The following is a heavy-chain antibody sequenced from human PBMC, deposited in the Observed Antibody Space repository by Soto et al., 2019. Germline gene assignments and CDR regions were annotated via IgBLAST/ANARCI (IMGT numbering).Heavy chain of an antibody. V-gene: IGHV4-59*01. J-gene: IGHJ4*02. D-gene: IGHD2-21*01. Sequence: SETLSLTCTVSGDSIRTNYFWSWVRQPPGKGLEWIGYISYSGVTNYNVSLESRVTTSVDTSNHQFSLKLSSVTAADTAIYYCARQHIHYYFHYWGQGTLVTVSS. CDR1: GDSIRTNYF. CDR3: ARQHIHYYFHY. CDR2: ISYSGVT.